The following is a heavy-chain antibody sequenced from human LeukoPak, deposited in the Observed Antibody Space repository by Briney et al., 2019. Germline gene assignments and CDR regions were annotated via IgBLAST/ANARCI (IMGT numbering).Heavy chain of an antibody. CDR3: ARATSGWYGLFDY. CDR1: GGSISSGSYY. V-gene: IGHV4-61*01. CDR2: IYYSGST. Sequence: PSGTLSLTCTVSGGSISSGSYYWSWIRQPPGKGLEWIGYIYYSGSTNYNPSLKSRVTISVDTSKNQFSLKLTSVTAADTAVYYCARATSGWYGLFDYWGQGTLVTVSS. J-gene: IGHJ4*02. D-gene: IGHD6-19*01.